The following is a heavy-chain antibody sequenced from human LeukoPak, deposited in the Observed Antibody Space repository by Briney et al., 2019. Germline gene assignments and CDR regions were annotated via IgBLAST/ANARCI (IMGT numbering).Heavy chain of an antibody. D-gene: IGHD3-16*02. V-gene: IGHV3-74*01. CDR3: ARDSYDYVWGSYRSGAFDI. Sequence: GGSLRLSCAASGFTFSSYWMHWVRQAPGKGLVWVSRINSDGSSTSYADSVKGRFTISRDNAKNTLYLQMNSLRAEDTAVYYCARDSYDYVWGSYRSGAFDIWGQGTMVTVSS. CDR1: GFTFSSYW. CDR2: INSDGSST. J-gene: IGHJ3*02.